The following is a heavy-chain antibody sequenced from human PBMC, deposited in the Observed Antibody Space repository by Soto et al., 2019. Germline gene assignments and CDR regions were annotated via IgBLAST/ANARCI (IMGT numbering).Heavy chain of an antibody. CDR3: ARETLTRRLVLDY. V-gene: IGHV3-23*01. J-gene: IGHJ4*02. Sequence: EEQLLESGGGLAQPGGSLRLSCAASGFTFSNHAMSWVRQAPGKGLEWVSSLLGGGGESFYADSVKGRFIVSRDNSKNTLHLQMNSLRAEDTAVYFCARETLTRRLVLDYWGRGTLVTVSS. CDR1: GFTFSNHA. CDR2: LLGGGGES. D-gene: IGHD2-8*02.